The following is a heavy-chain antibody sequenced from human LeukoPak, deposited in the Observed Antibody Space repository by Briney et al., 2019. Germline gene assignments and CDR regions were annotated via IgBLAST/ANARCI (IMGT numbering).Heavy chain of an antibody. V-gene: IGHV1-2*02. Sequence: ASVKVSCKASGYTFTGYYIHWVRQAPGQGLEWMGWINPNSGDTDYAQKFQGRVSMTRDTSISTAYMELSRLRSDDAAVYYCARGGSSSSYLGYCGQGTLVTVSS. D-gene: IGHD6-6*01. CDR2: INPNSGDT. CDR3: ARGGSSSSYLGY. CDR1: GYTFTGYY. J-gene: IGHJ4*02.